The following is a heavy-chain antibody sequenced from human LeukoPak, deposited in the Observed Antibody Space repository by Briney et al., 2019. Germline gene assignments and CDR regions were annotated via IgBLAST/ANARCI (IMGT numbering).Heavy chain of an antibody. D-gene: IGHD6-13*01. V-gene: IGHV3-30-3*01. J-gene: IGHJ3*02. CDR3: ARTYSSSWYSWGDAFDI. CDR2: ISYDGSNK. Sequence: PGGSLRLSCAASGFTFSSYAMHWVRQAPGKGLEWVAVISYDGSNKYYADSVKSRFTISRDNSKNTLYLQMNSLRAEDTAVYYCARTYSSSWYSWGDAFDIWGQGTMVTVSS. CDR1: GFTFSSYA.